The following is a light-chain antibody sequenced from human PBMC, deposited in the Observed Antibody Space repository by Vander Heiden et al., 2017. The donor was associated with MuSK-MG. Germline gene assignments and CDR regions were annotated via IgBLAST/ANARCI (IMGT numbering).Light chain of an antibody. CDR1: PSVSSY. CDR3: QQRSNWPPIT. CDR2: DAS. J-gene: IGKJ5*01. V-gene: IGKV3-11*01. Sequence: EIVLTQSPATLSVSPGERATLSCRASPSVSSYLAWYQQKPGQAPRLLIYDASNRATGIPARFSGSGYGTDFTLTISRREPEDFAVYYCQQRSNWPPITFGQGTQLEIK.